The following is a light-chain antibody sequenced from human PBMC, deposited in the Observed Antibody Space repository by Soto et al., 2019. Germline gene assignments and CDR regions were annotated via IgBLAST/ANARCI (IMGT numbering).Light chain of an antibody. CDR2: GNS. J-gene: IGLJ1*01. CDR1: SSNIGAGYD. V-gene: IGLV1-40*01. CDR3: SSFAATHTYI. Sequence: QSVLTQPPSVSGAPGQRVTISCTGSSSNIGAGYDVNWYQQLPGAAPKFLIYGNSNRPSGVPDRFSGSKSGTSASLAITGLQAEDESDYYCSSFAATHTYIFGTGTKVTVL.